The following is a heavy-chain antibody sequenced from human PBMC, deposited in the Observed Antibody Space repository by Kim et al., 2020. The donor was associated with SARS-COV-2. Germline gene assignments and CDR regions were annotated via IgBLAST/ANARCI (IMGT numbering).Heavy chain of an antibody. V-gene: IGHV3-21*01. Sequence: GGSLRLSCAASGFTFSSYSMNWVRQAPGKGLEWVSSISSSSSYIYYADSVKGRFTISRDNAKNSLYLQMNSLRAEDTAVYYCARALRGVIDYYYYGMDVWGQGTTVTVSS. CDR2: ISSSSSYI. D-gene: IGHD3-10*01. J-gene: IGHJ6*02. CDR1: GFTFSSYS. CDR3: ARALRGVIDYYYYGMDV.